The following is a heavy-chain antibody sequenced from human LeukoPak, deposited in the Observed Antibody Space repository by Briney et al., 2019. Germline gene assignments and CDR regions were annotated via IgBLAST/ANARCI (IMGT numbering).Heavy chain of an antibody. J-gene: IGHJ4*02. CDR3: ARVAINDYGDYFDY. V-gene: IGHV3-7*01. D-gene: IGHD4-17*01. Sequence: GGSLRLSCAASGFTFSSYWMTWVRQAPGKGLEWVANIKQDGSDKYYMDSVRGRFTISRDNAKNSLYLQMNSLRAEDTAVYYCARVAINDYGDYFDYWGQGTLVTVSS. CDR1: GFTFSSYW. CDR2: IKQDGSDK.